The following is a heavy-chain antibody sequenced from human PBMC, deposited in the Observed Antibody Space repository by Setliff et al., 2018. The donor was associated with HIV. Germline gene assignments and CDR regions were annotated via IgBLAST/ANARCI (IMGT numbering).Heavy chain of an antibody. CDR3: ARDLRPLAAITFGGVDY. V-gene: IGHV3-20*04. D-gene: IGHD3-16*01. CDR1: GFMFDDYG. J-gene: IGHJ4*02. CDR2: INWNGGSV. Sequence: GSLRLSCVASGFMFDDYGMIWVRQIPGKGLEWISGINWNGGSVGYGDSVQGRFTISRDNAKTSLYLQMNSLRVEDTALYYCARDLRPLAAITFGGVDYWGEGTLVTVSS.